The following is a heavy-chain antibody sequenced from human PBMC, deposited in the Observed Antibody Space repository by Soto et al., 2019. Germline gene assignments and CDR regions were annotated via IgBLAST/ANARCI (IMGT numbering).Heavy chain of an antibody. CDR2: IHSGGSRI. D-gene: IGHD4-17*01. CDR1: GFTFSTYH. V-gene: IGHV3-48*03. CDR3: ARDWSTETTNYHYAMDV. J-gene: IGHJ6*02. Sequence: EVQLVESGGGLVQPGGSLILSCAASGFTFSTYHMYWVRQAPGKGLEWVSYIHSGGSRIYYADSVKGRFTISRDNAKNSLYLQMNSLRAEDTAVYYCARDWSTETTNYHYAMDVWGQGTTVIVSS.